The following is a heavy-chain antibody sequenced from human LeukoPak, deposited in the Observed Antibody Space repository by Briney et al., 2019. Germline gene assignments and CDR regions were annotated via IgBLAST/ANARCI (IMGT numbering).Heavy chain of an antibody. CDR3: AKSGYNRFDY. CDR2: ISGSGSGGST. V-gene: IGHV3-23*01. J-gene: IGHJ4*02. Sequence: PSGGSLRLSCAASGFTFSSSAMSWVRQAPGKGLEWVSSISGSGSGGSTYYADSVKGRFTISRDNSKNTLYLQMNSLRAEDTAVYYCAKSGYNRFDYWGQGTLVTVSP. D-gene: IGHD5-24*01. CDR1: GFTFSSSA.